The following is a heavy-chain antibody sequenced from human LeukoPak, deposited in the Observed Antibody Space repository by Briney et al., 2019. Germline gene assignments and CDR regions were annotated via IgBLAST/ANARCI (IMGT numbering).Heavy chain of an antibody. CDR2: INEDENKQ. CDR1: GFSFSNYW. V-gene: IGHV3-7*01. CDR3: AREVPGAMNAFDI. D-gene: IGHD2-2*01. J-gene: IGHJ3*02. Sequence: GGSLRLSCAASGFSFSNYWMTWVRQAPGKGLERVANINEDENKQFYGGSVKGRFSISRDNAKNSLYLQMDSLRVEDTAVYYCAREVPGAMNAFDIWGQGTMVTVSS.